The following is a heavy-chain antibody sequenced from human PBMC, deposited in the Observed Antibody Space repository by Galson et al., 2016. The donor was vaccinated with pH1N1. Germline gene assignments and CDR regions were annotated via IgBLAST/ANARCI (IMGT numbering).Heavy chain of an antibody. CDR3: ARGAVDGYDSLFFDY. J-gene: IGHJ4*02. D-gene: IGHD5-12*01. Sequence: SVKVSCKASGYAFTGQYMHWVRQAPGQGLEWMGWINPRSGYTFYSQNFQGRVTMTADTSINTAYMEMGRLKFDDSAVYYCARGAVDGYDSLFFDYWGQGALVTVSS. CDR2: INPRSGYT. CDR1: GYAFTGQY. V-gene: IGHV1-2*02.